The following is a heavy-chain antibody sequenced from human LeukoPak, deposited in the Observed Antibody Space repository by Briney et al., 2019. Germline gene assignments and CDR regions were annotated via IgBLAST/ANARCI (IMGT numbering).Heavy chain of an antibody. D-gene: IGHD3-10*01. Sequence: PGGSLRLSCTGSGFTFSTHAMTWVRQAPGKGPEWAASISGNGRSTYYSDSVRGRFTISRDNSRNTLYLQMNSLRVDDTAVYYCVSRALASVLYYFDFWGQGALVTVSP. J-gene: IGHJ4*02. V-gene: IGHV3-23*01. CDR1: GFTFSTHA. CDR3: VSRALASVLYYFDF. CDR2: ISGNGRST.